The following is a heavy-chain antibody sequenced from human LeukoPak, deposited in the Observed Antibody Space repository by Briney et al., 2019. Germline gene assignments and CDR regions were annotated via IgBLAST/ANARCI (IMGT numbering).Heavy chain of an antibody. Sequence: SETLSLTCAVYGGSFSGYYWSWIRQPPGKGLEWIGEINHSGSTNHNPSLKSRVTISVDTSKNQFSLKLSSVTAADTAVYYCARGLNGIQLWFRFDYWGQGTLVTVSS. CDR1: GGSFSGYY. V-gene: IGHV4-34*01. D-gene: IGHD5-18*01. CDR2: INHSGST. CDR3: ARGLNGIQLWFRFDY. J-gene: IGHJ4*02.